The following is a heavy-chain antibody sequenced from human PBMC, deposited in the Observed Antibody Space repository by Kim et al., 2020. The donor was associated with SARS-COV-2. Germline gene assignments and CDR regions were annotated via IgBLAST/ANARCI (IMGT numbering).Heavy chain of an antibody. CDR2: INAGNGNT. CDR1: GYTFTSYA. Sequence: ASVKVSCKASGYTFTSYAMHWVRQAPGQGLEWMGWINAGNGNTKYSQKFQGRVTITRDTSASTAYMELSSLRSEDTAVYYCAREAWFGELVSFVDWFDPWGQGTLVTVSS. J-gene: IGHJ5*02. V-gene: IGHV1-3*01. CDR3: AREAWFGELVSFVDWFDP. D-gene: IGHD3-10*01.